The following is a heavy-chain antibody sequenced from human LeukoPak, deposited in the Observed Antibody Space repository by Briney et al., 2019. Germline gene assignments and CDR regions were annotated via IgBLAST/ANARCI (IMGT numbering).Heavy chain of an antibody. Sequence: PGGSLRLSCAASGFTFSDSAMHWVRQASGKGLEWVGRIRNKPNNYATAYAASVKGRFTISRDDSKNTAFLQMNSLRAEDTAVYYCASLGYSSSWCVWGQGTLVTVSS. V-gene: IGHV3-73*01. D-gene: IGHD6-13*01. J-gene: IGHJ4*02. CDR3: ASLGYSSSWCV. CDR1: GFTFSDSA. CDR2: IRNKPNNYAT.